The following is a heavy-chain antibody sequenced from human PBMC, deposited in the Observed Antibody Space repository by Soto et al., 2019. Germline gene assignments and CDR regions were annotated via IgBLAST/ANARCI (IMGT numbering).Heavy chain of an antibody. D-gene: IGHD3-22*01. CDR1: GFTFSSYA. CDR2: ISGSGGST. J-gene: IGHJ4*02. Sequence: GGSLRLSCAASGFTFSSYAMSWVRQASGKGLEWVSAISGSGGSTYYADSVKGRFTISRDNSRNTLFLQMNSLRAEDTAVYYCARDYYKYYDSSGYYRSPAYWGQGTLVTVSS. V-gene: IGHV3-23*01. CDR3: ARDYYKYYDSSGYYRSPAY.